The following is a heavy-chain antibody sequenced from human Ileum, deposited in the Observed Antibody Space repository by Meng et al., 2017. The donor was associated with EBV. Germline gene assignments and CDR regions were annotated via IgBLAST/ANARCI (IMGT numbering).Heavy chain of an antibody. D-gene: IGHD6-19*01. CDR3: ARVMRRVNYNSGWYAKF. Sequence: QLKAWGSGVVKSPWPLSLPCAVYGGSFSGYDWTWIRQAPGRGLEWIGESNYAGSTNYNPSLKSRVTISVDTSKKQFSLNLTSVTAADTAVYYCARVMRRVNYNSGWYAKFWGQGNLVTVSS. CDR1: GGSFSGYD. V-gene: IGHV4-34*01. CDR2: SNYAGST. J-gene: IGHJ4*02.